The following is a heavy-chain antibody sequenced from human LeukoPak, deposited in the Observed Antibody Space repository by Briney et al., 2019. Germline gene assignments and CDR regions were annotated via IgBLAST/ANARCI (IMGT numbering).Heavy chain of an antibody. V-gene: IGHV3-21*01. Sequence: GGSLRLSCAASGFTFSSYSMKWVRQAPGKGLEWVSSISSSSSYMYYADSVKGRFTISRDNAKNSLYLQMNSLRAEDTAVYYCARGVSSSTSSPDDYWGQGTLVTVSS. CDR3: ARGVSSSTSSPDDY. D-gene: IGHD2-2*01. J-gene: IGHJ4*02. CDR1: GFTFSSYS. CDR2: ISSSSSYM.